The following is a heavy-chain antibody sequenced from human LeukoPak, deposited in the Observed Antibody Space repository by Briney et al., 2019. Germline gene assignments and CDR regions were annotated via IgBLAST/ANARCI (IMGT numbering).Heavy chain of an antibody. CDR3: ARRGGGNSGGFYFDY. V-gene: IGHV5-51*01. CDR1: VFSFTNYW. D-gene: IGHD2-15*01. J-gene: IGHJ4*02. CDR2: IYPGVSDT. Sequence: PGESLKISCKASVFSFTNYWIAWVRQTPEKGLEWMGIIYPGVSDTRYNPSFQGQVTISADKSIETAYLQWSSLKASDTAMYYCARRGGGNSGGFYFDYWGQGSMVTVS.